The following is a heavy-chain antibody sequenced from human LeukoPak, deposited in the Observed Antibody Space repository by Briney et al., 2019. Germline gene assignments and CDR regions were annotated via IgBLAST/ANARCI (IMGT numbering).Heavy chain of an antibody. V-gene: IGHV3-21*01. J-gene: IGHJ5*02. CDR1: GFIFSRYS. D-gene: IGHD2-8*01. CDR2: ISSSSNYM. CDR3: ARLLEGESTYCTNGVCSGNNWFDP. Sequence: GGSLRLSCAASGFIFSRYSMNWVRQTPGRGLEWVASISSSSNYMYYTDSVMGRFTISRDDAKDSLYLQMSSLRADDTAVYYCARLLEGESTYCTNGVCSGNNWFDPWGQGTLVTVSS.